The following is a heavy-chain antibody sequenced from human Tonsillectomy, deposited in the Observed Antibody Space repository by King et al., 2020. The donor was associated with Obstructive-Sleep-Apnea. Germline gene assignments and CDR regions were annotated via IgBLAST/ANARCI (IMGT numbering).Heavy chain of an antibody. CDR1: GFTFSSYG. D-gene: IGHD3-22*01. Sequence: VQLVESGGGLVQPGGSLRLSCAASGFTFSSYGMNWVRQAPGEGLEWGSYISSSSSTIYYADSVRGRFTISRDTAKNSLYLQMNSLRAEDTAVYYWARTLPLRDDSSGYYGVGLDYWGQGSLVTVSS. J-gene: IGHJ4*02. CDR2: ISSSSSTI. CDR3: ARTLPLRDDSSGYYGVGLDY. V-gene: IGHV3-48*04.